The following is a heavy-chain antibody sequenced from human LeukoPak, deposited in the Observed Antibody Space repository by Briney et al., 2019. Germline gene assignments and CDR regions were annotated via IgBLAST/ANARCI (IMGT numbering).Heavy chain of an antibody. CDR3: ARRDISGWFSLDS. V-gene: IGHV3-23*01. CDR2: ISSSFNSA. D-gene: IGHD6-19*01. J-gene: IGHJ4*02. Sequence: GGSLRLSCVVSGFTFSSYPMSWVRQAPGKGLEWVSSISSSFNSAYYADSVKGRFTISRDNSKNTLHLQMDSLKAEDTALYYCARRDISGWFSLDSWGQGTLVTVSS. CDR1: GFTFSSYP.